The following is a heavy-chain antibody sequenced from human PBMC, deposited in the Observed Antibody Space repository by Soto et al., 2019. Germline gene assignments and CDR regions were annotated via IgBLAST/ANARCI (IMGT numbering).Heavy chain of an antibody. CDR1: GFTFSSYA. CDR2: ISGSGGST. Sequence: VGSLRLSCAASGFTFSSYAMSWVRQAPGKGLEWVSGISGSGGSTHYADSVKGRFTISRDNTRNTLYLDMNSLRVDDTAIYYCARAYQSRQMSLNVFHLWGQGTMVTVSS. D-gene: IGHD2-2*01. J-gene: IGHJ3*01. CDR3: ARAYQSRQMSLNVFHL. V-gene: IGHV3-23*01.